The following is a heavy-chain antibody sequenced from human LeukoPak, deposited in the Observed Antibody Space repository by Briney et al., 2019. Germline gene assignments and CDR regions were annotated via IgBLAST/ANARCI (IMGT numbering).Heavy chain of an antibody. J-gene: IGHJ6*02. V-gene: IGHV1-46*01. CDR2: INPSGGST. Sequence: ASVKVSCKASGYTFTSYYMHWVRQAPGQGLEWMGIINPSGGSTSYAQKFQGRVTMTRDTSTSTVYMELSSLRSEDTAVYYCARERVAYNWNETPYYYYGMDVWGQGTTVTVSS. D-gene: IGHD1-20*01. CDR1: GYTFTSYY. CDR3: ARERVAYNWNETPYYYYGMDV.